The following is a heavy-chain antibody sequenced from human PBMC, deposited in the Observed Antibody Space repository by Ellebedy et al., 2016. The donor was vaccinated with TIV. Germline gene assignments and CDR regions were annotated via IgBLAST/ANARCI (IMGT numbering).Heavy chain of an antibody. CDR3: ATDGSYGDYLSPTHAFEI. CDR2: IRQDGSEK. Sequence: GGSLRLSCAASGFTFGRYWRSWVRQTPGKGLEWVATIRQDGSEKFYVDSVKGRFTISRDNAKNSLYLQMNSLRADDTALYFCATDGSYGDYLSPTHAFEIWGQGTMVTVSS. J-gene: IGHJ3*02. D-gene: IGHD4-17*01. V-gene: IGHV3-7*01. CDR1: GFTFGRYW.